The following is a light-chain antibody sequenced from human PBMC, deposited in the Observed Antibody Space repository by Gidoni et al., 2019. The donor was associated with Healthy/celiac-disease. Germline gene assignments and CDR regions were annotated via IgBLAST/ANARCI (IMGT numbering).Light chain of an antibody. V-gene: IGKV3-11*01. CDR2: DAS. CDR1: QSVSSY. Sequence: EIVLTQSPATLSLSPGERATRSCRASQSVSSYLAWYQQKPGQAPRLLIYDASNRATGIPARFSGSGSDTDFTLTISSLEPEDFAVYYCQQRSNWPLTFGGGTKVEIK. J-gene: IGKJ4*01. CDR3: QQRSNWPLT.